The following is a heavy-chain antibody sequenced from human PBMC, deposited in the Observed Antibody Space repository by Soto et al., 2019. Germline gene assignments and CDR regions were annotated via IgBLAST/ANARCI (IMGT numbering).Heavy chain of an antibody. CDR2: ISSSGGST. D-gene: IGHD4-17*01. V-gene: IGHV3-23*01. J-gene: IGHJ4*02. CDR3: AKSPHDYSHDY. Sequence: EVQLLESGGGLVQPGGSLRLSCAASGFTFSSYAMSWVRQASGKGLEWVSTISSSGGSTYYADSVKGRFTISRDNSKNTLYLQMNSLRAEDTAVYYCAKSPHDYSHDYWGQGTLVTVSS. CDR1: GFTFSSYA.